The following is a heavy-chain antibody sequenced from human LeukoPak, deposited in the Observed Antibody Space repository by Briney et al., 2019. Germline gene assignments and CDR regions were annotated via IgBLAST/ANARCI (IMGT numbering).Heavy chain of an antibody. J-gene: IGHJ4*02. CDR1: GFTFRDYA. CDR2: IKSESHGETT. CDR3: TRIGH. V-gene: IGHV3-49*04. Sequence: GGSLRLSCTTSGFTFRDYAMSWVRQAPGKGLEWIGVIKSESHGETTAYAASVKDRFTISRDDSKSIAYLQMNSLKTDDTAVYYCTRIGHWGQGTLVTVSS. D-gene: IGHD3-16*01.